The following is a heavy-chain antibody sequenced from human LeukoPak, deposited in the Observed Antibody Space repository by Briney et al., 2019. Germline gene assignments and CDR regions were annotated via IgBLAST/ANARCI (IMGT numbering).Heavy chain of an antibody. V-gene: IGHV4-34*01. D-gene: IGHD3-10*01. CDR2: INHSGST. J-gene: IGHJ5*02. CDR1: GGSFSGYY. CDR3: ARSWFGEYGTNGWFDP. Sequence: SETLSLTCAVYGGSFSGYYWSWIRQPPGKGLEWIGEINHSGSTNYNPSLKSRVTISVDTSKNQFSLKLSSVTAADTPVYYCARSWFGEYGTNGWFDPWGQGTLVTVSS.